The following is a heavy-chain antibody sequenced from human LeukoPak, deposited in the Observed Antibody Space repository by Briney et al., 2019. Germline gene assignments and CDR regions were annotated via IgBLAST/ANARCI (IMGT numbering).Heavy chain of an antibody. CDR2: IYTSGST. CDR3: ARDGYCTNGVCYRNWFDP. D-gene: IGHD2-8*01. V-gene: IGHV4-61*02. CDR1: GGSINSGSYY. Sequence: SQTLSLTCTVSGGSINSGSYYWSWIRQPAGKGLEWIGRIYTSGSTNYNPSLKSRVTISVDTSKNQFSLKLSSVTAADTAVYYCARDGYCTNGVCYRNWFDPWGQGTLVTVSS. J-gene: IGHJ5*02.